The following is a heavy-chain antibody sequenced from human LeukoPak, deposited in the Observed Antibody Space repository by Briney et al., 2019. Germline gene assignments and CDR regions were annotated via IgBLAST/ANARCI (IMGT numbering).Heavy chain of an antibody. J-gene: IGHJ4*02. D-gene: IGHD6-6*01. CDR2: INSDGSST. Sequence: PGGSLRLSCAASGFTFSRYAMSWVRQAPGKGLVWVSRINSDGSSTSYADSVKGRFTISRDNAKDTLYLQMNSLRAEDTAVYYCARDRSIASDYWGQGTLVTVSS. V-gene: IGHV3-74*01. CDR3: ARDRSIASDY. CDR1: GFTFSRYA.